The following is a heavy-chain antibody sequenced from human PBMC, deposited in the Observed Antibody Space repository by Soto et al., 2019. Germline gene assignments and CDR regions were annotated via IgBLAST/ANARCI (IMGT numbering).Heavy chain of an antibody. V-gene: IGHV1-69*13. Sequence: SVKVSCKASGCTFSSYAISWVRQSPGQGLEWMGGIIPLFGTANYAQKFQGRVTITADESTSTAYMELSSLRSEDTAVYYCARDGYRSSNRCYTFRWFDPWGQGTLVTVSS. J-gene: IGHJ5*02. CDR1: GCTFSSYA. CDR3: ARDGYRSSNRCYTFRWFDP. CDR2: IIPLFGTA. D-gene: IGHD2-2*02.